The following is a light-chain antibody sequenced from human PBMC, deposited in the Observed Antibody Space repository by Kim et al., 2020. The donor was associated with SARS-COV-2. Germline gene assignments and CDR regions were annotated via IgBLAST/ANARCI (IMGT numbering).Light chain of an antibody. J-gene: IGLJ2*01. V-gene: IGLV1-51*01. CDR1: NSNIGNHY. Sequence: QKVTISCSGSNSNIGNHYVSWYQHLPGTAPKLLIYDNNKRPSGIPDRFSGSKSGTSATLGITGLQTGDEADYYCVTWDISLSEVLFGGGTQLTVL. CDR2: DNN. CDR3: VTWDISLSEVL.